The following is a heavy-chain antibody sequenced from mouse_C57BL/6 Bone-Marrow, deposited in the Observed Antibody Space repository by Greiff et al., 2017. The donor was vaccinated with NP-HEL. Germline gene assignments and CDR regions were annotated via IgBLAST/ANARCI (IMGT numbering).Heavy chain of an antibody. CDR2: IYPGNSDT. V-gene: IGHV1-5*01. J-gene: IGHJ1*03. Sequence: EVQLVESGTVLARPGASVKMSCKTSGYTFTSYWMHWVKQRPGQGLEWIGAIYPGNSDTSYNQKLKGQAKLTAVTSASNAYMELSILTNEDSAVYYCTRSYYYGSLWYFDVWGTGTTVTVSS. D-gene: IGHD1-1*01. CDR3: TRSYYYGSLWYFDV. CDR1: GYTFTSYW.